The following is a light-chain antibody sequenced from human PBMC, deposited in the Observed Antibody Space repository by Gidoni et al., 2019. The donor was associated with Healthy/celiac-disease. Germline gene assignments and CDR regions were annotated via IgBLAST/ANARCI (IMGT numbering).Light chain of an antibody. CDR3: QQSYSTPH. J-gene: IGKJ2*01. CDR1: QSISSY. Sequence: DIQMTQSPSSLSASVGDRATITCRASQSISSYLNWYQQKPGKAPQLLIYAASSLQSGVPSRFSGSGSGTDFTLTISSLQPEDFATYYCQQSYSTPHFGQGTKLEIK. V-gene: IGKV1-39*01. CDR2: AAS.